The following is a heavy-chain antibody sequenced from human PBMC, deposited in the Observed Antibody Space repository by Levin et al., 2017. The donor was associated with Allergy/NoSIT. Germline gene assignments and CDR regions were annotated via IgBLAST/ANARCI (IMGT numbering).Heavy chain of an antibody. CDR1: GFTFGNYG. J-gene: IGHJ4*02. CDR3: ARGVFDY. D-gene: IGHD3-16*01. V-gene: IGHV3-69-1*01. Sequence: AGGSLRLSCAASGFTFGNYGMNWVRQPPGKGLEWVSLISGTTRFYADSVKGRFTISRDDAKNSVYLQLNSLRAEDTGVYYCARGVFDYWGQGTPVTVSS. CDR2: ISGTTR.